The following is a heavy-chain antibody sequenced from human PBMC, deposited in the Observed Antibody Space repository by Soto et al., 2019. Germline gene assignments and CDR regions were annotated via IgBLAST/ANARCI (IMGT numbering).Heavy chain of an antibody. V-gene: IGHV3-33*01. Sequence: PGGSLRLSCAASGFTFSSYGMHWVRQAPGKGLEWVAVIWYGGSNKYYADSVKGRFTISRDNSKNTLYLQMNSLRAEDTAVYYCARDADYYDSSGYYYYPDYWGQGTLVTVSS. D-gene: IGHD3-22*01. CDR1: GFTFSSYG. J-gene: IGHJ4*02. CDR2: IWYGGSNK. CDR3: ARDADYYDSSGYYYYPDY.